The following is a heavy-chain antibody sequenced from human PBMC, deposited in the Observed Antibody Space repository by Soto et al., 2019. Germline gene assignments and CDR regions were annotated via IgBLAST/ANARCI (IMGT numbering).Heavy chain of an antibody. J-gene: IGHJ4*02. Sequence: QVQLVQSGAEVKKPGASVKVSCKASGYTFTSYAMHWVRQAPGQRLEWMGWINAGNGNTKYSQKFQGRVTITRDTXASTAYMELSSLRSEDTAVYYCARGRDGYNYIFDYWGQGTLVTVSS. CDR3: ARGRDGYNYIFDY. D-gene: IGHD5-12*01. CDR2: INAGNGNT. CDR1: GYTFTSYA. V-gene: IGHV1-3*01.